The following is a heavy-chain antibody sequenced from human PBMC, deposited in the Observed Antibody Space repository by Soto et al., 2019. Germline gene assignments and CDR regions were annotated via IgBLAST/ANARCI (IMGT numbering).Heavy chain of an antibody. J-gene: IGHJ6*02. CDR3: ARLDIVVVPAVPTYHYGMDV. V-gene: IGHV5-10-1*01. CDR1: GYSFTSYW. CDR2: IDPSDSYT. Sequence: PGESLKISCKGSGYSFTSYWISWVRQMPGKGLEWMGRIDPSDSYTNYSPSFQGHVTISADKSISTAYLHWSSLKASDTAMYYCARLDIVVVPAVPTYHYGMDVWGQGTTVTVSS. D-gene: IGHD2-2*03.